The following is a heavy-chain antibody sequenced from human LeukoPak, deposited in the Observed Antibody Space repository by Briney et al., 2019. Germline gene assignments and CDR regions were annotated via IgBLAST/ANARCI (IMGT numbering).Heavy chain of an antibody. CDR1: GGSISSGDYY. D-gene: IGHD3-22*01. CDR2: IYTSGST. J-gene: IGHJ6*03. V-gene: IGHV4-61*08. CDR3: ARAFRYYDSSGFYYYYYYMDV. Sequence: SETLSLTCTVSGGSISSGDYYWSWIRQPPGKGLEWIGYIYTSGSTNYNPSLKSRVTISVDTSKNQFSLKLSSVTAADTAVYYCARAFRYYDSSGFYYYYYYMDVWGKGTTVTVSS.